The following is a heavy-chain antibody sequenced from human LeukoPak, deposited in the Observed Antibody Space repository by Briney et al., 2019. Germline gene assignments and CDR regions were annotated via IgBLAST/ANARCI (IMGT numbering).Heavy chain of an antibody. CDR2: ISWNSGSI. Sequence: PGRSLRLSCAASGFTFDDYAMHWVRQAPGKGLEWVSGISWNSGSIGYADSVKGRFTISRDNAKNSLYLQMNSLRAEDMALYYCARGTRLAFDIWGQGTMVTASS. CDR3: ARGTRLAFDI. J-gene: IGHJ3*02. D-gene: IGHD1-1*01. V-gene: IGHV3-9*03. CDR1: GFTFDDYA.